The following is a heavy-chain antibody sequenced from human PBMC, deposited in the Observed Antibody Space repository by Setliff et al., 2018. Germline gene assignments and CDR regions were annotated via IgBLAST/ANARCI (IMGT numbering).Heavy chain of an antibody. CDR3: ARGYSGYDYLKPFDY. CDR1: GGSISSSSYY. J-gene: IGHJ4*02. CDR2: IYYSGST. Sequence: SETLSLTCTVSGGSISSSSYYWGWIRQPPGKGLEWIGSIYYSGSTYHNPSLKSRVTISVDTSKNQFSLKLSSVTAADTAVYYCARGYSGYDYLKPFDYWGQGTLVTVS. V-gene: IGHV4-39*01. D-gene: IGHD5-12*01.